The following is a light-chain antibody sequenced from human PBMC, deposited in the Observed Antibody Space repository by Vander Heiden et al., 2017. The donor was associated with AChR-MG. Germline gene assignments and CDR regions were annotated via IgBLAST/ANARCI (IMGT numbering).Light chain of an antibody. CDR3: SSYAGSNNWV. CDR1: SSDVGGYNY. V-gene: IGLV2-8*01. J-gene: IGLJ3*02. CDR2: EVN. Sequence: SALTPPPSASGSPGPSVTISCTGTSSDVGGYNYVSWFQQHPGQAPKLIIYEVNKWPSGVPDRFSGSKSGNTASLTVSGLQAEDEADYYCSSYAGSNNWVFGGGTKLTVL.